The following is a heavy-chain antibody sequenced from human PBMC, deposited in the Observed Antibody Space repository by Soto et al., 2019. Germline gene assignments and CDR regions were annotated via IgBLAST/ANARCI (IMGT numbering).Heavy chain of an antibody. Sequence: SEPLSLTCAVYGGSLSGYYWGWFRQPPEKGLEWIGEVKHSGNINYNPSLKTRLTVSVDTSKNQFSLKLSSMTAADTAMYYCARGSHFDFSSGYADSFDVWGQGTMVTV. CDR3: ARGSHFDFSSGYADSFDV. V-gene: IGHV4-34*01. CDR1: GGSLSGYY. D-gene: IGHD3-3*01. J-gene: IGHJ3*01. CDR2: VKHSGNI.